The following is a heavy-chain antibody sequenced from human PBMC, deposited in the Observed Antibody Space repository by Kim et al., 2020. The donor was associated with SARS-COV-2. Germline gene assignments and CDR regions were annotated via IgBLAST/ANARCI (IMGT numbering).Heavy chain of an antibody. D-gene: IGHD2-2*01. CDR3: ARGEIPASSYYFDY. Sequence: SETLSLTCTVSGSSISSYYWSWIRQPPGKGLEWIGYIYYSGSTNYNPSLKSRVTISVDTSKNQFSLKLSSVTAADTAVYYCARGEIPASSYYFDYWGQGTLVTVSS. CDR2: IYYSGST. J-gene: IGHJ4*02. CDR1: GSSISSYY. V-gene: IGHV4-59*13.